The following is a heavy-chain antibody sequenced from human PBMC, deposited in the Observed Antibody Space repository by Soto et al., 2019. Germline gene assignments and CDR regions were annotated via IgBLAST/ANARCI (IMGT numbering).Heavy chain of an antibody. CDR2: MSGSGGST. CDR3: AKTFGSNWLLDY. V-gene: IGHV3-23*01. Sequence: PGGSLRLSCAGSGFTFSDYAISWVRQSPGKGLEWVSAMSGSGGSTYYADSVKGRFTISRDNSKNTVYLQVSSLRGEDTAVYYCAKTFGSNWLLDYWGQGTLVTVSS. D-gene: IGHD6-13*01. J-gene: IGHJ4*02. CDR1: GFTFSDYA.